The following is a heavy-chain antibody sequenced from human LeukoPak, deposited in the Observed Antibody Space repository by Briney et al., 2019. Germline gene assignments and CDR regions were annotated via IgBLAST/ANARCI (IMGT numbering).Heavy chain of an antibody. V-gene: IGHV1-8*01. D-gene: IGHD1-26*01. Sequence: GASVKVSCKASGYTFTSYDINWVRQAPGRGLEWMGWMNPNSGNTGYAQKFQGRVTMTRNTSISTAYMELSSLRSEDTAVYYCARPVSVGATDYWGQGTLVTVSS. CDR2: MNPNSGNT. J-gene: IGHJ4*02. CDR1: GYTFTSYD. CDR3: ARPVSVGATDY.